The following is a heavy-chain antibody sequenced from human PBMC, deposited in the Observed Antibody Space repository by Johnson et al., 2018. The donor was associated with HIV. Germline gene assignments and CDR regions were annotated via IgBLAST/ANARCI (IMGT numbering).Heavy chain of an antibody. V-gene: IGHV3-30-3*01. J-gene: IGHJ3*02. D-gene: IGHD7-27*01. CDR1: GFTFSSYA. CDR2: ISYDGSNK. CDR3: ASPYEWGTGAFDI. Sequence: QVQLVESGGGVVQPGGSLRLSCAASGFTFSSYAMHWVRQAPGKGLEWVAVISYDGSNKYYADSVKGRFTISRDNSKNTLYLQMNSLRAEDTAVYYCASPYEWGTGAFDIWGQGTMVTVSS.